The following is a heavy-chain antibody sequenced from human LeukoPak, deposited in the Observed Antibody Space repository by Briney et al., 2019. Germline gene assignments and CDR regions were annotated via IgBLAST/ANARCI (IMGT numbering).Heavy chain of an antibody. CDR1: GGSISSSSYY. D-gene: IGHD6-19*01. CDR3: ARHFPGVAVAGYYFDY. V-gene: IGHV4-39*01. CDR2: IYYSGST. J-gene: IGHJ4*02. Sequence: KPSETLSLTCTVSGGSISSSSYYWGWIRQPPGKGLEWLGSIYYSGSTYYHPSRKSRVTISVDTSKNQFSLKLSSVAAADTAVYYCARHFPGVAVAGYYFDYWGQGTLVTVSS.